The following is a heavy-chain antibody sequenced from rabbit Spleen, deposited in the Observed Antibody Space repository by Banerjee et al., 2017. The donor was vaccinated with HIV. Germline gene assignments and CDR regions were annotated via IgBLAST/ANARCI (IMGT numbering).Heavy chain of an antibody. D-gene: IGHD1-1*01. CDR1: GFSFSNKAV. Sequence: QEQLVESGGGLVQPEGSLKLSCTASGFSFSNKAVMCWVRQAPGKGLEWIACINAATGKPVYATWAKGRFTISRTSSTTVTLRMTSLTAADRAAYFCARDLVGVIGWNFYLWGQGTLVTVS. J-gene: IGHJ3*01. CDR3: ARDLVGVIGWNFYL. CDR2: INAATGKP. V-gene: IGHV1S45*01.